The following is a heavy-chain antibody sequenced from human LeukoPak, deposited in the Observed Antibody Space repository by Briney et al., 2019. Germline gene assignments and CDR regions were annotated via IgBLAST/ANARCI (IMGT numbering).Heavy chain of an antibody. CDR2: LYTSGST. V-gene: IGHV4-4*07. D-gene: IGHD2-15*01. Sequence: SETLSLTCTVSGGSISRYYWSWIRHPAAQGLEWVGRLYTSGSTKYNPSPTSRVTMSVDTSKNQSSLKLSSVAAADTAVYYCASGGRVGVLWGWFDPWGQGTLVTVSS. CDR3: ASGGRVGVLWGWFDP. CDR1: GGSISRYY. J-gene: IGHJ5*02.